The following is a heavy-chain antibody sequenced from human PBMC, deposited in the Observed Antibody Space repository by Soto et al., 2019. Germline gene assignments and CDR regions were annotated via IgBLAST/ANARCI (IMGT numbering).Heavy chain of an antibody. V-gene: IGHV4-59*01. CDR2: IYYSGST. J-gene: IGHJ4*02. D-gene: IGHD6-19*01. Sequence: PSETLSLTCTVSGGSISSYYWSWIRQPPGKGLEWIGYIYYSGSTNYNPSLKSRVTISVDTSKNQFSLKLSSVTAADTAVYYCARSVAVPGAHIDYWGQGTQVTVPQ. CDR1: GGSISSYY. CDR3: ARSVAVPGAHIDY.